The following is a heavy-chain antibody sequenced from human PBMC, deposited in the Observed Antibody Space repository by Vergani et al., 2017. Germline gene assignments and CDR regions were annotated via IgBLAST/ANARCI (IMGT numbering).Heavy chain of an antibody. Sequence: EVQLVESGGGLVQPGRSLRLSCAASGFTFDDYAMHWVRQAPGKGLEWVSGINWNSDSIAYADSVKGRFTISRDNANNSLYLQMNSLRAEDTALYYCVKDIAASGNYWYFDLWGRDTLVTVSS. V-gene: IGHV3-9*01. CDR3: VKDIAASGNYWYFDL. D-gene: IGHD6-13*01. CDR1: GFTFDDYA. J-gene: IGHJ2*01. CDR2: INWNSDSI.